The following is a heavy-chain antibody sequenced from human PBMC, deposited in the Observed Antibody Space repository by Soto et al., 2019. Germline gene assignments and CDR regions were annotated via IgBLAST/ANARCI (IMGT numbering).Heavy chain of an antibody. Sequence: SVKVSCKASGGTFSSYAISWVRQAPGQGLEWMGGIIPIFGTANYAQKFQGRVTITADESTSTAYMELSSLRSEDTAVYYCASRSPDCYDSSGYPRLLDYWGQGTLVTVSS. D-gene: IGHD3-22*01. V-gene: IGHV1-69*13. CDR1: GGTFSSYA. J-gene: IGHJ4*02. CDR2: IIPIFGTA. CDR3: ASRSPDCYDSSGYPRLLDY.